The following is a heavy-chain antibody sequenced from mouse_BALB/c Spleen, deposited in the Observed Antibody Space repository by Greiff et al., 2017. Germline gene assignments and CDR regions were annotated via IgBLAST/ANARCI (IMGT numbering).Heavy chain of an antibody. D-gene: IGHD1-1*01. CDR3: TRLGYYALFDY. Sequence: EVQLQQSGTVLARPGASVKMSCKASGYSFTSYWMHWVKQRPGQGLEWIGAIHPGNSDTSYNQKFKGKAKLTAVTSASTAYMELSSLTNEDSAVYYCTRLGYYALFDYWGQGTTLTVSS. V-gene: IGHV1-5*01. J-gene: IGHJ2*01. CDR1: GYSFTSYW. CDR2: IHPGNSDT.